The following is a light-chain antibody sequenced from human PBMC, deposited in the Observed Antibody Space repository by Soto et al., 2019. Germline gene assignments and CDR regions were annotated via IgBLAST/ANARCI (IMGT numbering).Light chain of an antibody. CDR1: SSDVGSYNL. J-gene: IGLJ2*01. CDR2: EGS. CDR3: CSYAGSSTRVV. Sequence: QSALTQPASVSGSPGQSITISCTGTSSDVGSYNLVSWYQQHPGKAPKLMIYEGSKRPSGVSNRFSGSKSGNTASLTISGLQAEDEADYYCCSYAGSSTRVVFGGGIKLTVL. V-gene: IGLV2-23*01.